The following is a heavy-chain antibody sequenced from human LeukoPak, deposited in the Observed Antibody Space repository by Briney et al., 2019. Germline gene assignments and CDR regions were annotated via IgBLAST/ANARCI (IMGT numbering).Heavy chain of an antibody. J-gene: IGHJ4*02. D-gene: IGHD6-19*01. CDR1: GYTFTGYY. CDR3: ARDRRGSGWYKLIGDY. V-gene: IGHV1-2*02. Sequence: GASVKVSRKASGYTFTGYYMHWVRQAPGQGLEWMGWINPNSGGTNYAQKFQGRVTMTRDTSISTAYMELSRLRSDDTAAYYCARDRRGSGWYKLIGDYWGQGTLVTVSS. CDR2: INPNSGGT.